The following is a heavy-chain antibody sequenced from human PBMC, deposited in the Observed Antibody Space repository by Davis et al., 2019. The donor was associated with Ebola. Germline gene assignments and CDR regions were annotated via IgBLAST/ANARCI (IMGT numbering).Heavy chain of an antibody. CDR3: AGNWGTNFDY. CDR1: GGSISSSSYY. D-gene: IGHD7-27*01. CDR2: IYYSGST. Sequence: MPSETLSLTCTVSGGSISSSSYYWSWIRQHPGKGLEWIGYIYYSGSTYYNPSLKSRVTISVDTSKNQFSLKLSSVTAADTAVYYCAGNWGTNFDYWGQGTLVTVSS. J-gene: IGHJ4*02. V-gene: IGHV4-31*03.